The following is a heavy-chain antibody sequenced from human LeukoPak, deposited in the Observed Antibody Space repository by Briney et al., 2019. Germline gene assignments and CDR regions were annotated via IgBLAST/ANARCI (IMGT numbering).Heavy chain of an antibody. J-gene: IGHJ4*02. D-gene: IGHD3-3*01. CDR3: ASGYDFWSGYFDY. CDR1: GFTFSSYG. V-gene: IGHV3-30*03. CDR2: TSYDERNK. Sequence: GGSLRLSCAASGFTFSSYGMHWVRQAPGKGLEWVAVTSYDERNKYYADSVKGRFTISRDNAKNSLYLQMNSLRAEDTAVYYCASGYDFWSGYFDYWGQGTLVTVSS.